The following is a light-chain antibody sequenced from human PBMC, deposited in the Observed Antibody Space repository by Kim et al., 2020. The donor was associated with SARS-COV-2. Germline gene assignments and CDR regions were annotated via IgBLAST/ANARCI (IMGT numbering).Light chain of an antibody. V-gene: IGKV3-11*01. Sequence: PGQSATLACRASQSVSTSLAWYQQQPGQAPKLLIYDASKRATGIPARFSGSGSGTDFTLTISSLQPEDFAVYFCQQRSNWLTFGGGTKVEI. CDR1: QSVSTS. J-gene: IGKJ4*01. CDR3: QQRSNWLT. CDR2: DAS.